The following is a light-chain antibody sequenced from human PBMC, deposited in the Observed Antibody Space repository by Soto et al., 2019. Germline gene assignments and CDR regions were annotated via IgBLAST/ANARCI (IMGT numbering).Light chain of an antibody. CDR2: AAS. Sequence: DIQMTQSPSSLPASLGDRVTITCRASQSISSYLNWYQQKPGKAPKLLIYAASSLQSGVPSRFSGSGSGTDFTLTINSLQHEDFGTYYCQQSYSIRSWTFGQGTKVDIK. CDR1: QSISSY. J-gene: IGKJ1*01. CDR3: QQSYSIRSWT. V-gene: IGKV1-39*01.